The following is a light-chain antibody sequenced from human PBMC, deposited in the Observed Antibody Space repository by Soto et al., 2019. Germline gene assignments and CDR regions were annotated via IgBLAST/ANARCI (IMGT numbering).Light chain of an antibody. V-gene: IGKV2D-29*01. CDR1: QSLLYSDGKTY. CDR3: MQRTHVPIT. Sequence: DVVVTQTPLSLSVTPGQPASMSCKSSQSLLYSDGKTYLYWYLQRPGQPPQLLMYDASNRSCGVPARFSGSRSGTDFTLKISRVEAEVVGVDYCMQRTHVPITFDQVTRLEI. CDR2: DAS. J-gene: IGKJ5*01.